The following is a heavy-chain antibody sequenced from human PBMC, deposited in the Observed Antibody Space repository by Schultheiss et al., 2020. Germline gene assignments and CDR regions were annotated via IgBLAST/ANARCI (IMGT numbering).Heavy chain of an antibody. V-gene: IGHV3-9*01. J-gene: IGHJ3*02. CDR3: AKEWGLGDYVPSHDAFDI. CDR1: GFTFDDYA. D-gene: IGHD4-17*01. CDR2: ISWNSGSI. Sequence: GGSLRLSCAASGFTFDDYAMHWVRQAPGKGLEWVSGISWNSGSIGYADSVKGRFTISRDNAKNSLYLQMNSLRAEDTAVYYCAKEWGLGDYVPSHDAFDIWGQGTMVNGSS.